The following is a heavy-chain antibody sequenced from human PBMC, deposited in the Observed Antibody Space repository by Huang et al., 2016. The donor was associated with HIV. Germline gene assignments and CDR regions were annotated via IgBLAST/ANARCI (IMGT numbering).Heavy chain of an antibody. CDR2: ISVYNGNT. CDR1: GYTFTSYG. J-gene: IGHJ5*02. D-gene: IGHD3-3*01. Sequence: QVQLVQSGAEVKKPGASVKVSCKASGYTFTSYGSSWVRQAPGQGLEWMGWISVYNGNTKYAQKLQGRVTMTTDTSTSTAYMELRSLRSDDTAVYYCARALGLGSGYYFLNNWFDPWGQGTLVTVSS. V-gene: IGHV1-18*04. CDR3: ARALGLGSGYYFLNNWFDP.